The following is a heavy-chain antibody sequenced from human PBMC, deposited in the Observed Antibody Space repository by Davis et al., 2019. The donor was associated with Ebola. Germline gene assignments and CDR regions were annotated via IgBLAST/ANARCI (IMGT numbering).Heavy chain of an antibody. D-gene: IGHD3-10*01. Sequence: GESLKISCAASGFTFSSYAMHWVRQAPGKGLEWVAVISYDGSNKYYADSVKGRFTISRDNSKNTLYLQMNSLRAEDTAVYYCAKSPEGSGSSHRTLVDVWGKGTTVTVSS. V-gene: IGHV3-30-3*02. CDR3: AKSPEGSGSSHRTLVDV. J-gene: IGHJ6*04. CDR1: GFTFSSYA. CDR2: ISYDGSNK.